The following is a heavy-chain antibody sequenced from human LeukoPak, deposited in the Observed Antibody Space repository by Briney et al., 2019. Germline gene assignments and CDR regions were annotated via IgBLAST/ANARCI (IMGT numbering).Heavy chain of an antibody. CDR2: ISWDSGSI. D-gene: IGHD2-2*01. CDR3: TKARYCSSAPCPFDY. Sequence: GGSLRLSCAASGFTFDEYAMYWVRQPPGKGLEWVSGISWDSGSIGYADSVEGRFTISRDNAKNSLYLQMNSLRAEDTALYYCTKARYCSSAPCPFDYWGQGTLVTVSS. CDR1: GFTFDEYA. J-gene: IGHJ4*02. V-gene: IGHV3-9*01.